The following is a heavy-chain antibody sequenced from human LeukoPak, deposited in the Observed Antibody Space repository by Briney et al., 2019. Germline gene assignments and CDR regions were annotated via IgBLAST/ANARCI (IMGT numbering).Heavy chain of an antibody. D-gene: IGHD6-13*01. CDR3: ARAKAAAGIDYFDY. J-gene: IGHJ4*02. Sequence: SETLSLTCTVSGGSVSSGNYYWSWIRQAPGKGLEWIGYIYYSGSTNYNPSLESRVTISVDTSKNHFSLRLRSVTAADTAVYYCARAKAAAGIDYFDYWGQGTLVTVSS. V-gene: IGHV4-61*01. CDR1: GGSVSSGNYY. CDR2: IYYSGST.